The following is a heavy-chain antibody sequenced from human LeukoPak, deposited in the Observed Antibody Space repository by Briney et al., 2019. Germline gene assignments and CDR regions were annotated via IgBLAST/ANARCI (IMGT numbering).Heavy chain of an antibody. D-gene: IGHD3-3*01. Sequence: GGSLRLSCAASGFTFSDYYMSWIRQAPGKGLEWVSYISSSSSYTNYADSVKGRFTISRDNAKNSLYLQMNSLRAEDTAVYYCARSNDFWSGYYYYFDYWGQGTLVTVST. V-gene: IGHV3-11*06. CDR3: ARSNDFWSGYYYYFDY. J-gene: IGHJ4*02. CDR1: GFTFSDYY. CDR2: ISSSSSYT.